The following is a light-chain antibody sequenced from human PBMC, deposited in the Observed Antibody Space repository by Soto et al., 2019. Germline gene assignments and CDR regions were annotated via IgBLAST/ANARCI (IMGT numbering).Light chain of an antibody. CDR1: SSDVGGHNY. J-gene: IGLJ1*01. CDR2: EVS. CDR3: SSYGGLNTYV. V-gene: IGLV2-8*01. Sequence: QSVLAQPPSASGSPGQSVTISCTGTSSDVGGHNYVSWYQQHPGKAPKVMIYEVSKRPSGVPDRFSGSKSGNTASLTVSGLQAEDEADYYCSSYGGLNTYVFGTGTKVTVL.